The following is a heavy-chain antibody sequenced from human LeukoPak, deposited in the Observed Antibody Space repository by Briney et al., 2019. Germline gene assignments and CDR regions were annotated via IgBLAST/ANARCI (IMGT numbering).Heavy chain of an antibody. D-gene: IGHD3-9*01. CDR3: AREIFRQYFDY. CDR1: GFTFSSYE. Sequence: PGGSLRLSCAASGFTFSSYEMNWVRQAPGKGLEWVSYISSSGSTIYYADSVKGRFTISRDNAKNSLYLQMNSLRAEDTAVYYCAREIFRQYFDYWGQGTLVTVSS. V-gene: IGHV3-48*03. J-gene: IGHJ4*02. CDR2: ISSSGSTI.